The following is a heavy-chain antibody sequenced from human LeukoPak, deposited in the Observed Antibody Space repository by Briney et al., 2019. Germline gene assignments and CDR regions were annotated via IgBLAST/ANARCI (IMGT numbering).Heavy chain of an antibody. CDR3: AKDIGYGSGSYSYFDY. Sequence: GGSLRLSCAASGFTFDGYAMHWVRQAPGKGLEWVSGISWNSDNIGYADSVKGRFTISRDNAKNSLYLQMNSLRTEDTALYYCAKDIGYGSGSYSYFDYWGQGTLVTVSS. D-gene: IGHD3-10*01. V-gene: IGHV3-9*01. CDR1: GFTFDGYA. CDR2: ISWNSDNI. J-gene: IGHJ4*02.